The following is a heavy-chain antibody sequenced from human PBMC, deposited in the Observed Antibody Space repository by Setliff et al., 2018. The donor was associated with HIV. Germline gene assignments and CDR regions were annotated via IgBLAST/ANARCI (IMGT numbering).Heavy chain of an antibody. CDR2: IYPGDSDT. J-gene: IGHJ6*03. D-gene: IGHD2-21*01. Sequence: PGESLTISCEASGYIFTDYWIGWVRQMPGKGLEWMGIIYPGDSDTRYSPSFQGQVTFSADKSISAVYLQWDSLEASDSAIYYCARAPRSPLRWRDNLLSSSSFFMDVWGKGTTVTVSS. V-gene: IGHV5-51*01. CDR1: GYIFTDYW. CDR3: ARAPRSPLRWRDNLLSSSSFFMDV.